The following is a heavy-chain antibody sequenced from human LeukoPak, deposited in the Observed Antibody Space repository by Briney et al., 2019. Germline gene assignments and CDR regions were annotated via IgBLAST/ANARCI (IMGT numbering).Heavy chain of an antibody. CDR2: IYYSGST. CDR1: GGSISSYY. V-gene: IGHV4-59*01. Sequence: PSETLSLTCTVSGGSISSYYWSWIRQPPGKGLEWIGYIYYSGSTNYNPSLKSRVTISVDTSKNQFSLKLSSVTAADTAVYYCARGTQYYYDSSGYQGSDYWGQGTLVTVSS. J-gene: IGHJ4*02. CDR3: ARGTQYYYDSSGYQGSDY. D-gene: IGHD3-22*01.